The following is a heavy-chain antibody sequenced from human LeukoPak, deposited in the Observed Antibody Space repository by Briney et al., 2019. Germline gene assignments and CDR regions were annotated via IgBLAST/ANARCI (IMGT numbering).Heavy chain of an antibody. D-gene: IGHD4-17*01. V-gene: IGHV3-30*18. Sequence: GGSLRLSCAASGFTFSSYGMHWVRQAPGKGLEWVAVISYDGSNKYYADSVKGRFTISRDNSKNTLYLQMNSLRAEDTAVYYCAKDGPYGDYDLGAFDIWGQGKMVTVSS. CDR1: GFTFSSYG. CDR3: AKDGPYGDYDLGAFDI. J-gene: IGHJ3*02. CDR2: ISYDGSNK.